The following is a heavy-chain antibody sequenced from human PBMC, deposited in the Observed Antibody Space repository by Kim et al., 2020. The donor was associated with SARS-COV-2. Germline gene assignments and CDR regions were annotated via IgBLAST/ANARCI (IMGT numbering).Heavy chain of an antibody. D-gene: IGHD3-22*01. Sequence: GGSLRLSCAASGFTFSSYAMSWVRQAPGKGLEWVSAISGSGGSTYYADSVKGRFTISRDNSKNTLYLQMNSLRAEDTAVYYCAKGIYDSSGYYYPYNWFDPWGQGTLVTVSS. CDR1: GFTFSSYA. CDR2: ISGSGGST. V-gene: IGHV3-23*01. CDR3: AKGIYDSSGYYYPYNWFDP. J-gene: IGHJ5*02.